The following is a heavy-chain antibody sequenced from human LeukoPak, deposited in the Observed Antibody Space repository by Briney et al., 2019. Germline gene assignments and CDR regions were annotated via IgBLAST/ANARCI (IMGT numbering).Heavy chain of an antibody. CDR3: ARVKGSNWFDP. V-gene: IGHV4-59*01. J-gene: IGHJ5*02. D-gene: IGHD6-6*01. CDR2: IYNSEST. CDR1: GVSICIYY. Sequence: SETLSLTCTVSGVSICIYYWRWLRHPPGQGREWIGYIYNSESTYYNPSLKSRVTISLDTSKNQFSLRLNSVTAADTAVYYCARVKGSNWFDPWGQGTLVTVSS.